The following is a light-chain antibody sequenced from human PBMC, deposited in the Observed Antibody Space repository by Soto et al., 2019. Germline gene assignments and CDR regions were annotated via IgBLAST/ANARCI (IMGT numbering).Light chain of an antibody. J-gene: IGLJ3*02. V-gene: IGLV2-14*01. CDR3: SSYTRSSTLVV. CDR2: EVS. CDR1: SSDVGGYNY. Sequence: QSVLTQPASVSGSPGQSITISCPGTSSDVGGYNYVSWYQQHPGKAPKLMIYEVSNRPSGVSNRFSGSKSGNTASLTISGLQAEDEADYYCSSYTRSSTLVVFGGGTKLTVL.